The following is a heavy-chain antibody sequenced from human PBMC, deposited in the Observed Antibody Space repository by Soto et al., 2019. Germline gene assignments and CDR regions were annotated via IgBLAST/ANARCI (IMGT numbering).Heavy chain of an antibody. CDR2: IYYSGST. CDR1: VCSIIIYY. D-gene: IGHD6-19*01. CDR3: ARDRSIAVAGYLMRWLDT. J-gene: IGHJ5*02. V-gene: IGHV4-59*01. Sequence: SSSXSLTGTFAVCSIIIYYCILMRHPPGKGLEWIGYIYYSGSTNYNPSLKSRVTISVDTSKNKFSMKLSSVTAAETAVYYCARDRSIAVAGYLMRWLDTWGQGTLVKVYS.